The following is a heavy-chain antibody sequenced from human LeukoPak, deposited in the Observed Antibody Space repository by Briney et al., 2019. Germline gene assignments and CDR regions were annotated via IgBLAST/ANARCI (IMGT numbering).Heavy chain of an antibody. CDR2: IYPGDSDT. Sequence: GESLRISCKGSGYSFTSYWIGWVRQMPGKGLEWMGIIYPGDSDTRYSPSFQGQVTISADTSISTAYLQWSSLTASDTAIYYCAKPPGGFLNYSHRDVGGKGTRV. D-gene: IGHD2/OR15-2a*01. J-gene: IGHJ6*03. CDR3: AKPPGGFLNYSHRDV. CDR1: GYSFTSYW. V-gene: IGHV5-51*01.